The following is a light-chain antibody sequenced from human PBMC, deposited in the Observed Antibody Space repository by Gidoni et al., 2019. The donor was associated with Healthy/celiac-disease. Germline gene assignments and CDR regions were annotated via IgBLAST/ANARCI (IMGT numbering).Light chain of an antibody. J-gene: IGKJ5*01. V-gene: IGKV1-39*01. CDR3: QQSYSTPNT. Sequence: QITPSSSSLSASVGDRVTIPCRASQSISSYLNWYQQKPGKAPKLLIDAASSLQSGVPSRFSGSGSGTDFTLTISSLQPEDFATYYCQQSYSTPNTFGQGTRLEIK. CDR1: QSISSY. CDR2: AAS.